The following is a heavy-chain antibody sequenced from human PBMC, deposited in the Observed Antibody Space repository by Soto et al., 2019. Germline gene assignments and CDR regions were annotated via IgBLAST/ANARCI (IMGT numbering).Heavy chain of an antibody. V-gene: IGHV4-30-2*02. D-gene: IGHD4-17*01. CDR1: GGSISSGGYS. Sequence: SETLSLTCAVSGGSISSGGYSWSWIRQPPGKGLEWIGYIYHSGSTCYNPSLKSRVTISVDTSKNQFSLKLSSVTAADTAVYYCARRVAVTTVTTHNWFDPWGQGTLVTVSS. J-gene: IGHJ5*02. CDR3: ARRVAVTTVTTHNWFDP. CDR2: IYHSGST.